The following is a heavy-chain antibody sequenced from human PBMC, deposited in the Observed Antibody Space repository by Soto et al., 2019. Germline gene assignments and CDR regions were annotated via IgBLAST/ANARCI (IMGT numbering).Heavy chain of an antibody. Sequence: QLQLQESGPGLVKPSETLSLTCTVSGGSISSSSYYWGWIRQPPGKGLEWIGSIYYSGSTYYNPSLKSRVTISVDTSKNQFSLKLSSVTAADTAVYYCARTYCSSTSCYAMGYYYGMDVWGQGTTVTVSS. J-gene: IGHJ6*02. CDR3: ARTYCSSTSCYAMGYYYGMDV. CDR1: GGSISSSSYY. V-gene: IGHV4-39*01. D-gene: IGHD2-2*01. CDR2: IYYSGST.